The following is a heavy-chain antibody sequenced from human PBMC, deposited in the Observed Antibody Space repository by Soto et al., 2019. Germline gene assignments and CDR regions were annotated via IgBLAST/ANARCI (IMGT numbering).Heavy chain of an antibody. CDR3: AKRAYSGSYYSAFDI. J-gene: IGHJ3*02. V-gene: IGHV3-23*01. D-gene: IGHD1-26*01. Sequence: GGSLRLSCAASGFTFSSYGMSWVRQAPGKGLEWVSAITGSGGRTYSADSVKGRFTISRDNSKNTLYLQMNSLTAEDTAVYYCAKRAYSGSYYSAFDIWGQGTMVTVSS. CDR2: ITGSGGRT. CDR1: GFTFSSYG.